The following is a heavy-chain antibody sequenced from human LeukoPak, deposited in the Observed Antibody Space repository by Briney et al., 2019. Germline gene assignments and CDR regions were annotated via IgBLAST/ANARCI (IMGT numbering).Heavy chain of an antibody. V-gene: IGHV4-59*01. CDR2: IYYDGST. CDR1: RGSISSYY. CDR3: ASLGGSGSWNFGY. D-gene: IGHD3-10*01. J-gene: IGHJ4*02. Sequence: SETLSLTCAVSRGSISSYYWSWIRQSPGKGLQWIGYIYYDGSTNYNPSLRSRATISLDTSKNQFSPRLSSVTAADTAVYYCASLGGSGSWNFGYWGQGALVTVSS.